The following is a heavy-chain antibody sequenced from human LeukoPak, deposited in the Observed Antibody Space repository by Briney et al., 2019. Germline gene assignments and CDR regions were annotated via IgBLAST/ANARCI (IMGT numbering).Heavy chain of an antibody. D-gene: IGHD3-22*01. CDR2: IYYSGST. V-gene: IGHV4-59*08. Sequence: PSETLSLTCTVPGGPISSYYWSWIRQPPGKGLEWIGYIYYSGSTNYNPSLKSRVTISVDTSKNQFSLKLSSVTAADTAVYYCARAHSSLSFGYWGQGTLVTVSS. J-gene: IGHJ4*02. CDR1: GGPISSYY. CDR3: ARAHSSLSFGY.